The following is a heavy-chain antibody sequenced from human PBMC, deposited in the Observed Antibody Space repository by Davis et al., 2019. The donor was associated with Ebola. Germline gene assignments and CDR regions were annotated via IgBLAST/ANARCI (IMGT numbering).Heavy chain of an antibody. V-gene: IGHV4-34*01. J-gene: IGHJ6*02. CDR3: ARDLRLYYYGMDV. CDR2: INHSGST. D-gene: IGHD4-11*01. CDR1: GGSFSGYY. Sequence: SETLSLTCAVYGGSFSGYYWSWIRQPPGKGLEWIGEINHSGSTNYNPSLKSRVTISVDTSKNQFSLKLSSVTAADTAVYYCARDLRLYYYGMDVWGQGTTVTVSS.